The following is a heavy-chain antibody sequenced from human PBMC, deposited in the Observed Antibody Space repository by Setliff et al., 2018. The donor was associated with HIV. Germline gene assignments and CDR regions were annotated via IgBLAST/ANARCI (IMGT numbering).Heavy chain of an antibody. CDR3: AREGQEGNWFDP. J-gene: IGHJ5*02. CDR1: GGSISSGGYY. CDR2: IYYSGST. V-gene: IGHV4-31*03. Sequence: SETLSLTCTVSGGSISSGGYYWSWIRQHPGKGLEWIGYIYYSGSTYYNPSLKSRLTLSLDTSKTQFSLKLGAVTAADTAVYYCAREGQEGNWFDPWGQGTRVTVSS.